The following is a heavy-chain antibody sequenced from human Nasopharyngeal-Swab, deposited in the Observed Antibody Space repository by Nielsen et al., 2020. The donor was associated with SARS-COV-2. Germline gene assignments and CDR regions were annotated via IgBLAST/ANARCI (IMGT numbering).Heavy chain of an antibody. V-gene: IGHV1-2*02. CDR2: INPNSGGT. CDR3: ARPQYQLLNYYNYGMDV. J-gene: IGHJ6*02. CDR1: GYTFTGYY. Sequence: ASVKVSCKASGYTFTGYYMHWVRQAPGQGLEWMGWINPNSGGTNYAQKFQGRVTMTRDTSISTAYMELSRLRSDDTAVYYCARPQYQLLNYYNYGMDVWGQGTTVTVSS. D-gene: IGHD2-2*01.